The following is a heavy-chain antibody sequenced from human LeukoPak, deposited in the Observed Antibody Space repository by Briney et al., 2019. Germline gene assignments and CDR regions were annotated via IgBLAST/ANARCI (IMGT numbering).Heavy chain of an antibody. CDR2: IYYSGNT. V-gene: IGHV4-61*05. CDR1: GGSISSSTYY. CDR3: ARVYCSSTTCYGFDY. D-gene: IGHD2-2*01. Sequence: PSETLSLTCTVSGGSISSSTYYWGWIRQPPGKGLEWIGYIYYSGNTNYNPSLKSRVTISVDTSKNQFSLKLSSVTAADTAVYYCARVYCSSTTCYGFDYWGQGTLVTVSS. J-gene: IGHJ4*02.